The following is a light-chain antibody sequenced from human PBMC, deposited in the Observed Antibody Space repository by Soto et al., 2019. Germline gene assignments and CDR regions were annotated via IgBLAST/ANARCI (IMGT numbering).Light chain of an antibody. CDR1: SSDVGGYNH. J-gene: IGLJ1*01. CDR2: DVT. Sequence: QSALTQPASVSGSPGQSITISCTGSSSDVGGYNHVSWYQHHPGKAPKLMIYDVTNRPSGVSDRFSGSNSGITASLSISGLRAEDEADYYCSSYTSCSILDYVFGTGTKLTVL. CDR3: SSYTSCSILDYV. V-gene: IGLV2-14*03.